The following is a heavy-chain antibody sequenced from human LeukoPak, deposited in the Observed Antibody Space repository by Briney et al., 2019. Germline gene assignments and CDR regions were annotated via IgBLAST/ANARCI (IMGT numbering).Heavy chain of an antibody. Sequence: GGSLRLSCAASGFTFSSYAMSWVRQAPGKGLEWVSAISGSGGSTYYADSVKGQFTISRDNSKNTLYLQMNSLRAEDTAVYYCAKETSDYGGNSYFDYWGQGTLVTVSS. CDR2: ISGSGGST. D-gene: IGHD4-23*01. V-gene: IGHV3-23*01. CDR1: GFTFSSYA. CDR3: AKETSDYGGNSYFDY. J-gene: IGHJ4*02.